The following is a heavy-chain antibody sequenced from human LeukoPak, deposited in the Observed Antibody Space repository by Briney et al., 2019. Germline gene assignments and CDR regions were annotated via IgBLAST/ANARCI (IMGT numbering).Heavy chain of an antibody. J-gene: IGHJ4*02. V-gene: IGHV3-48*01. CDR3: VSALVAGTTH. D-gene: IGHD6-19*01. CDR2: ISGSGSTI. CDR1: GFTFSSYS. Sequence: PGGSLRLSCAASGFTFSSYSMNWVRQAPGKGLEWVSYISGSGSTIYYADSVKGRFTISRDDAKNSLYLQMDSLRAEDTAVYYCVSALVAGTTHWGQGTLVTVSS.